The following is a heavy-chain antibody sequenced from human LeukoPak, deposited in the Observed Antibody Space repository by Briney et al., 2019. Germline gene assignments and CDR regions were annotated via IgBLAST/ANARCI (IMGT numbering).Heavy chain of an antibody. CDR3: ARGDNWNSYYYYYMDV. J-gene: IGHJ6*03. CDR1: GFTFSGYS. Sequence: GGSLRLSCEASGFTFSGYSMNWVRQAPGKGLEWVSYISSSSSSLYCADSVKGRFTISRDNAKNSLYLQMNSLRAEDTAVYYCARGDNWNSYYYYYMDVWGKGTTVTVSS. D-gene: IGHD1-7*01. CDR2: ISSSSSSL. V-gene: IGHV3-48*04.